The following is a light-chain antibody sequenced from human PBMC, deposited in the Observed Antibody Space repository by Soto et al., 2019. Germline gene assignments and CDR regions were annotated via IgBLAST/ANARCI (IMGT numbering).Light chain of an antibody. CDR3: QQHNSYWT. V-gene: IGKV1-5*03. CDR1: QTMSSW. J-gene: IGKJ1*01. Sequence: DIQMTQSPSTLSASVGDRVTITCRASQTMSSWLAWYQQKPGKAPKLLIYKASTLESGVPSRFSGSGSGTEFTLTISSLQPDDFATYYCQQHNSYWTFGQGTKVDIK. CDR2: KAS.